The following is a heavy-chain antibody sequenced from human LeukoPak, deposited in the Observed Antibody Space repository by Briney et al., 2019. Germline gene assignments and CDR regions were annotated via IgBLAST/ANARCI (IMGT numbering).Heavy chain of an antibody. D-gene: IGHD4-17*01. Sequence: PSETLSLTCTVSGGSISSSSYYWGWIRQPPGKGLEWIGSIYYSGSTYYNPSLKSRVTISVDTSKNQFSLKLSSVTAADTAVYYCARLSHYGDYGYNWGQGTLVTVYS. CDR3: ARLSHYGDYGYN. V-gene: IGHV4-39*01. CDR1: GGSISSSSYY. J-gene: IGHJ4*02. CDR2: IYYSGST.